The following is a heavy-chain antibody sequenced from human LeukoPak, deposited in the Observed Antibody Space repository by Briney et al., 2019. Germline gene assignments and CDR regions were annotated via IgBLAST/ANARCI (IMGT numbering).Heavy chain of an antibody. J-gene: IGHJ4*02. CDR3: ARDSPYKHLNTYYYDSSGYYYGSNYYFDY. Sequence: KPSETLSLTCTVSGGSISSYYGSWIRQPAGKGLEWIGRIYTSGSTNYNPSLKSRVTMSVATSKNQFSLKLSSVTAADTAVYYCARDSPYKHLNTYYYDSSGYYYGSNYYFDYWGQGTLVTVSS. CDR1: GGSISSYY. V-gene: IGHV4-4*07. CDR2: IYTSGST. D-gene: IGHD3-22*01.